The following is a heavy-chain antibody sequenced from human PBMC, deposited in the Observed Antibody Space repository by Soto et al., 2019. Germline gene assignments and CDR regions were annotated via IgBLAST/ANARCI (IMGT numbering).Heavy chain of an antibody. Sequence: QVQLQQWGAGLLKPSETLSLTCAVYGGSFSGYYWSWIRQPPGKGLEWIGEINHSGSTNYNPSLTSRVTISVDTSKNQFSLKLSSVTAADTAVYYCSSYYRDNPTWFEPWGQGTLVTVSS. J-gene: IGHJ5*02. CDR1: GGSFSGYY. CDR3: SSYYRDNPTWFEP. V-gene: IGHV4-34*01. D-gene: IGHD4-17*01. CDR2: INHSGST.